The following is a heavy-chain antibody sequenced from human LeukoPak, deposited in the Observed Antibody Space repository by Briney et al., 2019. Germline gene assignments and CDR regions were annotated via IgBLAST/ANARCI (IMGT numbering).Heavy chain of an antibody. CDR2: IQYDGSKK. D-gene: IGHD1-7*01. CDR3: AKEGKTRNWNYFQAKPVY. J-gene: IGHJ4*02. V-gene: IGHV3-30*02. Sequence: PGGSLRLSCVASGFTFSSNGMHWVRQAPGKGLEWVTFIQYDGSKKYYADSVKGRFTISRDNSKNTLYLEMNSLRVEDTAIYYCAKEGKTRNWNYFQAKPVYWGQGTLVTVSS. CDR1: GFTFSSNG.